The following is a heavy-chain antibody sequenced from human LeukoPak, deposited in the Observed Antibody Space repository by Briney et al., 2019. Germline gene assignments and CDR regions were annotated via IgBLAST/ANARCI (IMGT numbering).Heavy chain of an antibody. J-gene: IGHJ4*02. V-gene: IGHV1-69*06. D-gene: IGHD6-13*01. CDR3: ARTRAATHSGAAVHDY. CDR1: GGTFSSYA. Sequence: ASVKVSCKASGGTFSSYAISWVRQAPGQGLEWMGGIIPIFGTANYAQKFQGRVTITADKSTSTAYMELSSLRSEDTAVYYCARTRAATHSGAAVHDYWGQGTLVTVSS. CDR2: IIPIFGTA.